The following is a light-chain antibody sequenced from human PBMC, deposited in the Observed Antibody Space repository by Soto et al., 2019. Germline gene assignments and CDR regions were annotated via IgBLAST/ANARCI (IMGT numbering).Light chain of an antibody. V-gene: IGKV3-20*01. CDR2: GAS. Sequence: EIVLMQSPDTLSKSPGERATLSCRASETISSHYIAWYQQKPGQAPRLLIFGASTRATGIPDRFSGSWSGTDFTLTISRLEPEDFALYYCQNFGDSPFTFGPGTKVDIK. CDR1: ETISSHY. J-gene: IGKJ3*01. CDR3: QNFGDSPFT.